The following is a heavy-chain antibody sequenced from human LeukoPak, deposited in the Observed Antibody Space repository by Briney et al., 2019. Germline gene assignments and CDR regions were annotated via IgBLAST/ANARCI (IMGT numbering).Heavy chain of an antibody. J-gene: IGHJ5*02. Sequence: ASVKVSCKASGYTFTGYYTHWVRQAPGQGLEWMGWINPNSGGTNYAQKFQGRVTMTRDTSISIAYMELSRLRSDDTAVYYCARDRRVGYCSSTSCLNWFDPWGQGTLVTVSS. CDR3: ARDRRVGYCSSTSCLNWFDP. CDR1: GYTFTGYY. CDR2: INPNSGGT. V-gene: IGHV1-2*02. D-gene: IGHD2-2*01.